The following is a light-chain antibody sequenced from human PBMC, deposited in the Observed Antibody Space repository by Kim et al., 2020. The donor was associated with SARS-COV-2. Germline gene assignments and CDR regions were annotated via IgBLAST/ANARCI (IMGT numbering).Light chain of an antibody. CDR3: ASWDDSLV. CDR1: SSNIGSDY. V-gene: IGLV1-47*01. Sequence: TPAQRVTISCSGSSSNIGSDYVYWYQQLPGTAPKLLIYRNNQRPSGVPDRFSGSKSGTSASLAISGLRSEDEADYYCASWDDSLVFGGGTK. J-gene: IGLJ2*01. CDR2: RNN.